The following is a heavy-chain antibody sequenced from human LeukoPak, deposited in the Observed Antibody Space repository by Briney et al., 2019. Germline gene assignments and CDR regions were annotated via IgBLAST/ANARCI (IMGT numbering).Heavy chain of an antibody. J-gene: IGHJ4*02. V-gene: IGHV3-30*18. CDR3: AKVGMEELYFDY. D-gene: IGHD1-7*01. Sequence: GGSLRLSCAASGFTFSSYGMHWVRQAPGKGLEWVAVISYDGSNKYYADSVKGRFTISRDNSKNTLYLQMNSLRAEDTAVYYCAKVGMEELYFDYWGQGTLVTVSS. CDR2: ISYDGSNK. CDR1: GFTFSSYG.